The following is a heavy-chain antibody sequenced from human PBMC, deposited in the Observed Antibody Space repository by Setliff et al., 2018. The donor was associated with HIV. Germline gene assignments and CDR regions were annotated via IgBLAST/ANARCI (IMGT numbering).Heavy chain of an antibody. J-gene: IGHJ4*01. CDR1: GGTFSDYA. V-gene: IGHV1-69*05. CDR3: SRVPSPCVQEGYFDD. Sequence: SVKVSCKDSGGTFSDYAVTWVRRAPGQGLEWMGGVIPVCGTGNYAQKCQGRVTITTYESTRTAYMALRSLRSEDTAVYYCSRVPSPCVQEGYFDDWGQGTLVTVSS. CDR2: VIPVCGTG. D-gene: IGHD2-21*01.